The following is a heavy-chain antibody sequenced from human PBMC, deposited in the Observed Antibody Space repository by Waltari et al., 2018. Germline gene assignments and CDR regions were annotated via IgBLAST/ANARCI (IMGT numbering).Heavy chain of an antibody. CDR1: GFPLSNYW. CDR3: VRDQWFAFDI. J-gene: IGHJ3*02. CDR2: IMTDGREE. V-gene: IGHV3-7*01. Sequence: EVQLVESGGGLVQPGGSLRLSCAASGFPLSNYWMSWVRQGPGKGLEWVANIMTDGREEYYVDSVRGRFTISRDNAKNSLYLQMNSLSPEDTAVYYCVRDQWFAFDIWGQGTMVTVSS. D-gene: IGHD3-22*01.